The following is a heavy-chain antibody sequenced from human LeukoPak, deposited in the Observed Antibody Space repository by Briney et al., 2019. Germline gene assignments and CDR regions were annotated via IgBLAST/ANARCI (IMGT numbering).Heavy chain of an antibody. V-gene: IGHV3-11*01. J-gene: IGHJ5*02. Sequence: SGGSLRLSCAASGFTFSDHYMSWIRQAPGKGLQWLAYIGGDGNPIYYADSVKGRFTISRDNTKNSLHLRMTNLTADDTAVYYCAREAGVWYASSCDTWGQGTLVAVSS. D-gene: IGHD3-22*01. CDR3: AREAGVWYASSCDT. CDR1: GFTFSDHY. CDR2: IGGDGNPI.